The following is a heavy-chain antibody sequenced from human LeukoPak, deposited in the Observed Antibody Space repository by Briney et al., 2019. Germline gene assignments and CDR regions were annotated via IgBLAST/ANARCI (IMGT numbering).Heavy chain of an antibody. CDR1: GFTFSNAW. J-gene: IGHJ4*02. Sequence: GGSLRLLCAASGFTFSNAWMNWVRQAPGKGLQWGGRIKSKTDGGTTDYAAPVKGRFTISRDDSKNTLYLQMNSLKTEDTAVYYCTTDLDSGSYLDYWGQGTLVTVSS. V-gene: IGHV3-15*01. CDR2: IKSKTDGGTT. D-gene: IGHD1-26*01. CDR3: TTDLDSGSYLDY.